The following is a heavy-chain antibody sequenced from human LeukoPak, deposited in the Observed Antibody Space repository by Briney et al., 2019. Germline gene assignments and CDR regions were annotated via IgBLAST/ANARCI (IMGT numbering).Heavy chain of an antibody. CDR2: IKQDGSEK. CDR1: GFIFSSYS. J-gene: IGHJ6*03. CDR3: ARAAAHPQYYDFWSGYLPNDYYYYMDV. D-gene: IGHD3-3*01. Sequence: SGGSLRLSCAASGFIFSSYSMNWVRQAPGKGLEWVANIKQDGSEKYYVDSVKGRFTISRDNAKNSLYLQMNSLRAEDTAVYYCARAAAHPQYYDFWSGYLPNDYYYYMDVWGKGTTVTVSS. V-gene: IGHV3-7*01.